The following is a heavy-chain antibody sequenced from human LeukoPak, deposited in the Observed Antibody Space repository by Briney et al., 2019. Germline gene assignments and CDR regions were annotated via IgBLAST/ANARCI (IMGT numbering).Heavy chain of an antibody. CDR3: ARHKGVYEYSGYDLGGWFDP. V-gene: IGHV4-39*01. CDR2: IYYSGST. CDR1: GGSISSSSYY. J-gene: IGHJ5*02. Sequence: SETLSPTCTVSGGSISSSSYYWGWIRQPPGKGLEWIGSIYYSGSTCYNPSLKSRVTISVDTSKNQFSLKLSSVTAADTAVYYCARHKGVYEYSGYDLGGWFDPWGQGTLVTVSS. D-gene: IGHD5-12*01.